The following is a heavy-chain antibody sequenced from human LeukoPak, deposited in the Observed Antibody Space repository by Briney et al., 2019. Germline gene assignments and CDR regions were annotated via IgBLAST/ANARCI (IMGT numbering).Heavy chain of an antibody. Sequence: GGSLRLSCVASGLTVSNHWMSWVRQAPGKGLEWVANIREERGQEYYVDSVKGRFTISKNSAKNSLYLQMNTLRVEDTAMYYCASLDTAKQPLANHWGQGALVTVSS. CDR3: ASLDTAKQPLANH. CDR1: GLTVSNHW. CDR2: IREERGQE. D-gene: IGHD5-18*01. V-gene: IGHV3-7*03. J-gene: IGHJ5*02.